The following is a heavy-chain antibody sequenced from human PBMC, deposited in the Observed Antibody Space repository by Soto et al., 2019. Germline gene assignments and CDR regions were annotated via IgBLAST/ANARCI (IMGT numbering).Heavy chain of an antibody. CDR2: INAGNGNT. D-gene: IGHD2-15*01. CDR3: SRESLYCSGGSCYFLPGIDY. V-gene: IGHV1-3*01. Sequence: ASVKVSCKASGYTFTSYAMHWVRQAPGQRLEWMGWINAGNGNTKYSQKFQGRVTITRDTSASTAYMELSSLRSEDTAVYYCSRESLYCSGGSCYFLPGIDYWGQGTLVTVSS. CDR1: GYTFTSYA. J-gene: IGHJ4*02.